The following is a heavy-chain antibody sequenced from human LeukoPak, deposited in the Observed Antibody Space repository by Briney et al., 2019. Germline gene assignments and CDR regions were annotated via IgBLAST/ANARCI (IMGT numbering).Heavy chain of an antibody. V-gene: IGHV1-8*03. D-gene: IGHD4-17*01. CDR3: ARSADGDLDY. CDR1: GYTFTNYD. J-gene: IGHJ4*02. Sequence: ASVKVSCKSSGYTFTNYDINWVRQAPGQGLESLGWMNPNRGNTGYAPKFQDRVTITRITSISTAYMELRSLTSEDTAVYYCARSADGDLDYWGQGTLVTVSS. CDR2: MNPNRGNT.